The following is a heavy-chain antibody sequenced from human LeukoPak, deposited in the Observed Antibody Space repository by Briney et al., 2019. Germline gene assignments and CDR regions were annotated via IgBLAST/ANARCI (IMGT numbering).Heavy chain of an antibody. CDR2: VYDTGDT. J-gene: IGHJ4*02. Sequence: PSETLSLTCTVSGTSITRTYWSWIRPPPGRGLESVGYVYDTGDTNYNPSLKSRVTMSLDTSKNQFSLTLSSVTAADTAIYYCARRATSGNYQMLHFDSWGQGILVTVSS. D-gene: IGHD1-7*01. CDR3: ARRATSGNYQMLHFDS. V-gene: IGHV4-59*08. CDR1: GTSITRTY.